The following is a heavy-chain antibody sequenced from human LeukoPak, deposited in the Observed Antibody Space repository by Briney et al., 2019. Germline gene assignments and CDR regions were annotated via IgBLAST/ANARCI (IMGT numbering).Heavy chain of an antibody. CDR3: AKEGHFGYCSSTSCTQDY. CDR2: IYSGGST. D-gene: IGHD2-2*01. CDR1: GFTFSSYA. Sequence: GGSLRLSCAASGFTFSSYAMHWVRQAPGKGLEWVSVIYSGGSTYYADSVKGRFTISRDNSKNTLYLQMNSLRAEDTAVYYCAKEGHFGYCSSTSCTQDYWGQGTLVTVSS. V-gene: IGHV3-NL1*01. J-gene: IGHJ4*02.